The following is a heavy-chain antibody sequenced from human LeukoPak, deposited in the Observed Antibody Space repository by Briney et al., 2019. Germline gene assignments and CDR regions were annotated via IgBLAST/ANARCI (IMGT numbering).Heavy chain of an antibody. D-gene: IGHD6-13*01. J-gene: IGHJ5*02. CDR3: ARDSGIAEAANWLDP. CDR2: IYTSGST. CDR1: GGSISSYY. V-gene: IGHV4-4*07. Sequence: SETLSLTCTVSGGSISSYYWSWLRQPAGKGLEWIGRIYTSGSTNYNPSLKSRVSMSVDRSKNQFSLNLSSVTAADTAVYYCARDSGIAEAANWLDPWGQGTLVTVSS.